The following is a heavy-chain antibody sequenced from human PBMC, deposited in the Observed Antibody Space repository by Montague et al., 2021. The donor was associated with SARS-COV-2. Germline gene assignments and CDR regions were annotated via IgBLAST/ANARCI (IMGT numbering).Heavy chain of an antibody. V-gene: IGHV4-61*02. CDR1: GGSISSDYYY. D-gene: IGHD6-13*01. CDR3: ARVGRAATDYFDY. J-gene: IGHJ4*02. CDR2: IYSNGNT. Sequence: TLSLTCTVSGGSISSDYYYWSWIRQPAGKELEWIGRIYSNGNTNYYPSLKSRVTISADTPENQLYLKLSSVTAADTAVYYCARVGRAATDYFDYWGQGILVTVSS.